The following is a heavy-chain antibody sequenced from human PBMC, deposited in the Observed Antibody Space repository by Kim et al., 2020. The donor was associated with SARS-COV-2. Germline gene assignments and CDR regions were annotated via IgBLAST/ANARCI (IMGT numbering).Heavy chain of an antibody. V-gene: IGHV3-64*01. CDR2: ISSNGGST. J-gene: IGHJ4*02. Sequence: GGSLRLSCAASGFTFSSYAMHWVRQAPGKGLEYVSAISSNGGSTYYANSVKGRFTISRDNSKNTLYLQMGSLRAEDMAVYYCARGGYSSSWYDDYFDYWGQGTLVTVSS. CDR3: ARGGYSSSWYDDYFDY. CDR1: GFTFSSYA. D-gene: IGHD6-13*01.